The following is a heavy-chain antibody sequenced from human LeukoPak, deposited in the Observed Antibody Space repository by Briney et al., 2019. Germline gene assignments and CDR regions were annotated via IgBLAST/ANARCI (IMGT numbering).Heavy chain of an antibody. D-gene: IGHD4-17*01. V-gene: IGHV4-39*07. Sequence: SETLSLTCTVSGGSIRSSSSYWGWIRQAPGKGLQWIGSIYYSGSTYYNPSLKSRVTISVDRSKNQFSLKLSSVTAADTAVYYCARDGGSYSDIAEYFQHWGQGTLVTVSS. CDR2: IYYSGST. CDR3: ARDGGSYSDIAEYFQH. CDR1: GGSIRSSSSY. J-gene: IGHJ1*01.